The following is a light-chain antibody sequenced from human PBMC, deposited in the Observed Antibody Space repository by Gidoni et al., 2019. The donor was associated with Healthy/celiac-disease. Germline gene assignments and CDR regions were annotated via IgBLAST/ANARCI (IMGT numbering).Light chain of an antibody. CDR1: QSVSSY. CDR2: DAS. V-gene: IGKV3-11*01. J-gene: IGKJ4*01. CDR3: QQRSNWPPRT. Sequence: EIVLKQSPAPLSLSPGESATLSCRASQSVSSYLAWYQQKPGQAPRLLIYDASNRATGIPARFSGSGSGTDFTLTISSREPEDFAVYYCQQRSNWPPRTFGGXTKVEIK.